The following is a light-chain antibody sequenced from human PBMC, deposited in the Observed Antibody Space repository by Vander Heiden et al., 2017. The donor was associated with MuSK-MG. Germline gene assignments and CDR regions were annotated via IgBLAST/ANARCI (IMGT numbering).Light chain of an antibody. V-gene: IGLV1-44*01. CDR3: AAWDDSLDGWV. J-gene: IGLJ3*02. CDR1: SSDPGGNT. CDR2: SHN. Sequence: SLLTPPPSASGTPGPRLTISSSGSSSDPGGNTVNWYQQLPRTAPNLLIYSHNQRPSGVPARFPGSKSGPAASLAIGGLQSEDEADYYWAAWDDSLDGWVFGGGTKLTVL.